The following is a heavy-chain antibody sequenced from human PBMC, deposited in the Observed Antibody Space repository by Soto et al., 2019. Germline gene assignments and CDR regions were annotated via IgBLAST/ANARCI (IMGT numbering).Heavy chain of an antibody. CDR3: ERSFRGWT. D-gene: IGHD2-15*01. V-gene: IGHV4-61*01. Sequence: CGSSVSTPPYYWRCTRQPPGEGLEWIGYVHYSGSTVYNPSLRSRVTISLDTSKNQISLSLSSVTAADKAVSYCERSFRGWTCGQGTLVTVSS. CDR1: GSSVSTPPYY. CDR2: VHYSGST. J-gene: IGHJ5*02.